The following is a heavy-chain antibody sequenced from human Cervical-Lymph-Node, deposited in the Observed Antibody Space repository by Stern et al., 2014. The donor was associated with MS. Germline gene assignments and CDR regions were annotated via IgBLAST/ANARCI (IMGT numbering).Heavy chain of an antibody. V-gene: IGHV3-11*01. CDR3: ARDAAQGFFHY. D-gene: IGHD6-25*01. CDR1: GFTFSDYY. CDR2: ISSSGNTR. J-gene: IGHJ4*02. Sequence: VQLLESGGGLVKPGGSLRLSCAASGFTFSDYYMAWIRQAPGKGLEWISYISSSGNTRYYADSVKGRFTISRDNAKNSLYLQMNSLIAEDTAVYYCARDAAQGFFHYWGQGTLVTVSS.